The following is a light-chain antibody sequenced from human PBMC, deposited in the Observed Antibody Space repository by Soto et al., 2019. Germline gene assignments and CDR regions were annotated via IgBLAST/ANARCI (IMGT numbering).Light chain of an antibody. CDR3: SSYTSRSTRVV. Sequence: QSVLTQPASVSGSPGQSITISCTGTSSDVGGYNYVSWYQQHPGKAPKLMIYEVSNRPSGVSNRFSGSKSGNTASLTISWLQAEDEADYYCSSYTSRSTRVVFGGGTKLTVL. V-gene: IGLV2-14*01. CDR1: SSDVGGYNY. J-gene: IGLJ2*01. CDR2: EVS.